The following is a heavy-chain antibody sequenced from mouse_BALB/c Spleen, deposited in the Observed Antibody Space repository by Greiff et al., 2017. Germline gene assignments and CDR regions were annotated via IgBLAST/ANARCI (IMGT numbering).Heavy chain of an antibody. CDR3: ARDNSPYYGSGFAY. V-gene: IGHV7-3*02. CDR1: GFTFTDYY. Sequence: EVQRVESGGGLVQPGGSLRLSCATSGFTFTDYYMSWVRQPPGKALEWLGFIRNKANGYTTEYSASVKGRFTISRDNSQSILYLQMNTLRAEDSATYYCARDNSPYYGSGFAYWGQGTLVTVSA. CDR2: IRNKANGYTT. D-gene: IGHD2-10*01. J-gene: IGHJ3*01.